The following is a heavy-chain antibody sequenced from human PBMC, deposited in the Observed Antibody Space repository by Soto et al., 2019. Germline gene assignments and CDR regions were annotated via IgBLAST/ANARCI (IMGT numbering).Heavy chain of an antibody. D-gene: IGHD2-15*01. Sequence: QVQLVQSGAEVKKPGASVKVSCKASGYTFTSYGISWVRQAPGQGLEWMGWVSAYNGNTNYAQKLQGRVTMNTDATTSTAYMELRSLRSDGTGVYYCARGLRGCSGGSCYSIKDYWGQGTLVTVSS. CDR3: ARGLRGCSGGSCYSIKDY. CDR2: VSAYNGNT. CDR1: GYTFTSYG. J-gene: IGHJ4*02. V-gene: IGHV1-18*01.